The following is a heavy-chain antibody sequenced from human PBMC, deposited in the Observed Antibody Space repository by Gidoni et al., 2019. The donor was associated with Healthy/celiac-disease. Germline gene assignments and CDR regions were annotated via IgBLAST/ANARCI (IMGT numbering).Heavy chain of an antibody. J-gene: IGHJ4*02. V-gene: IGHV3-23*01. CDR2: ISGSGGST. D-gene: IGHD6-19*01. CDR3: AKDEAVAGTLDY. Sequence: EVQLLESGGGLVQPGGSLRLPCAASGSPCSSYAMSWVRQAPGKGLEWVSAISGSGGSTYYADSVKGPFTISRDKSKNTLYLQMNSLRAEDTAVYYCAKDEAVAGTLDYWGQGTLVTVSS. CDR1: GSPCSSYA.